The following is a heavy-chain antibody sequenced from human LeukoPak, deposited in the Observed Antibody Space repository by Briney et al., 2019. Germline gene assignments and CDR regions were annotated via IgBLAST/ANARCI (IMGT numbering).Heavy chain of an antibody. Sequence: PSQTLSLTCTVSGGSINSGGYYWTWIRQPAGKGLEWIGRIYTSGTTNYNPSLKSRVTMSVDTSKNQFSLKLSSVTAADTAVYYCAREYFGLAYHFDYWGQGTLVTVSS. J-gene: IGHJ4*02. CDR1: GGSINSGGYY. CDR2: IYTSGTT. D-gene: IGHD3-10*01. V-gene: IGHV4-61*02. CDR3: AREYFGLAYHFDY.